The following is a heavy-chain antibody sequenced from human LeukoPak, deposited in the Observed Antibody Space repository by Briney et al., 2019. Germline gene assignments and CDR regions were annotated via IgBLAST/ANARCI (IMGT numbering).Heavy chain of an antibody. Sequence: SETLSLTCTVSGGSISSYYWSWIRQPAGKGLEWIGRIYTSGSTNYNPSLKGRVTMSVDTSKNQFSLKLSSVTAADTAVYYCAREGPNLYSSSWAPIPHYYYYGMDVWGQGTTVTVSS. D-gene: IGHD6-13*01. J-gene: IGHJ6*02. CDR2: IYTSGST. V-gene: IGHV4-4*07. CDR3: AREGPNLYSSSWAPIPHYYYYGMDV. CDR1: GGSISSYY.